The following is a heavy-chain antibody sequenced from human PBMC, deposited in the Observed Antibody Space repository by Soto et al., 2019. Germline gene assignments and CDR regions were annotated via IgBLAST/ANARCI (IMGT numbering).Heavy chain of an antibody. V-gene: IGHV2-5*02. CDR1: GFSLSTSGVG. J-gene: IGHJ5*02. D-gene: IGHD6-13*01. Sequence: QITLKESGPTLVKPTQTLTLTCTFSGFSLSTSGVGVGWIRQPPGKALEWLALIYWDDDKRYSPSPKSRLTITKDTSKNQVVLTMTNMDPVDTATYYCAHRPRRSSGYVGSRGNWFDPWGQGTLVTVSS. CDR2: IYWDDDK. CDR3: AHRPRRSSGYVGSRGNWFDP.